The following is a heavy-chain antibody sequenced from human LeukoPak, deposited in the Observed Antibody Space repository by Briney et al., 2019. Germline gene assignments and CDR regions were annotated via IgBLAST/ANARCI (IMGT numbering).Heavy chain of an antibody. D-gene: IGHD4-17*01. CDR1: GFSFSDSY. V-gene: IGHV3-11*04. J-gene: IGHJ4*02. CDR3: ARRDHGDYGEEY. CDR2: ISGSGSDI. Sequence: GGSLRLSCVVSGFSFSDSYMTWIRQTPGKGLESLAYISGSGSDIYYADSVKGRFTISRDNAKNSLSLQMNSLRAEDTAVYYCARRDHGDYGEEYWGQGTLVTVSS.